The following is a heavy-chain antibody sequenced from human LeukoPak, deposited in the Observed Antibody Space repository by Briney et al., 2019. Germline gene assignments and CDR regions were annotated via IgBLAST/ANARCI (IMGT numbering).Heavy chain of an antibody. V-gene: IGHV3-7*01. J-gene: IGHJ4*02. Sequence: GGSLRLSCAASGFTFSSYWMSWVHQAPGKGLEWVANIKQDGSEKYYVDSVKGRFTISRDNAKNSLYLQMNSLRAEDTAVYYCARVGNEKSSSFFDYWGQGTLVTVSS. CDR2: IKQDGSEK. CDR3: ARVGNEKSSSFFDY. D-gene: IGHD6-13*01. CDR1: GFTFSSYW.